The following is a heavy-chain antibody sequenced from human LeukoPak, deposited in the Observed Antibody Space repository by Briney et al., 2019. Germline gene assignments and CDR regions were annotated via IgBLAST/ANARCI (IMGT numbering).Heavy chain of an antibody. D-gene: IGHD1-1*01. CDR2: INHSGST. Sequence: SETLSLTCAVYGGSFSGYYWSWIRQPPGKGLEWIGEINHSGSTNYNPSLKSRVTISVDTSKNQFSLKLSSVTAADTAVYYCARSDLEGLNYWGQGTLVTVSS. V-gene: IGHV4-34*01. J-gene: IGHJ4*02. CDR3: ARSDLEGLNY. CDR1: GGSFSGYY.